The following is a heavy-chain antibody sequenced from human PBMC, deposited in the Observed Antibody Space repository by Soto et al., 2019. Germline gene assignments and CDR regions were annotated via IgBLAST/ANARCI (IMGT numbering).Heavy chain of an antibody. D-gene: IGHD3-9*01. CDR1: GNTVPNYA. CDR3: ARGSSDWLPYFDY. CDR2: INSANGNT. J-gene: IGHJ4*02. V-gene: IGHV1-3*01. Sequence: ASVKVSCKASGNTVPNYAIHWVRQAPGQRLEWMGWINSANGNTKYSQKFQGRATITRDTSASTAYMELSSLRSEDTAVYFCARGSSDWLPYFDYWGQGSLVTVSS.